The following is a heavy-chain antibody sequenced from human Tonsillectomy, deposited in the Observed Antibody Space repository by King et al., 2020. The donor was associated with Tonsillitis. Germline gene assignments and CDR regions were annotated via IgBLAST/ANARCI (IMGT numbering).Heavy chain of an antibody. V-gene: IGHV4-59*08. CDR2: IYYSGST. CDR3: ARMENSGYHHY. D-gene: IGHD3-22*01. Sequence: VQLQESGPGLVKPSETLSLTCTVSSGSISSYYWSWIRQPPGKGLEWIGYIYYSGSTKSNPSLESRVTISVDTSKNLFSLNLTSVTAADTAVYYCARMENSGYHHYWGQGTLVTVSS. J-gene: IGHJ4*02. CDR1: SGSISSYY.